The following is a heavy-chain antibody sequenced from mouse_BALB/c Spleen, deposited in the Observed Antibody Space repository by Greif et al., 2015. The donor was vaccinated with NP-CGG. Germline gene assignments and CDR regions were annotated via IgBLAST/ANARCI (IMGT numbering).Heavy chain of an antibody. CDR2: ISTYYGDA. V-gene: IGHV1S137*01. J-gene: IGHJ2*01. CDR1: GYTFTDYA. D-gene: IGHD2-4*01. Sequence: QVQLQQSGAELVRPGVSVKISCKGSGYTFTDYAMHWVKQSHAKSLEWIGVISTYYGDASCNQKFKGKATMTVDKSSSTAYMELARLTSEDSAIYYCARMITTTYYFDYWGQGTTLTVSS. CDR3: ARMITTTYYFDY.